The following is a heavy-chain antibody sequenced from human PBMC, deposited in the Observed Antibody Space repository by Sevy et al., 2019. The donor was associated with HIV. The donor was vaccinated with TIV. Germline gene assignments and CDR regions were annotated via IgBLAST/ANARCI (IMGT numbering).Heavy chain of an antibody. J-gene: IGHJ6*03. D-gene: IGHD5-12*01. CDR2: IGGSGGST. V-gene: IGHV3-23*01. Sequence: GGSLRLSCAASGFTFSSYAMSWVRQAPGKGLEWVSAIGGSGGSTYYADSVKGRFTISRDNSKNTLYLQMNSLRAEDTAVYYCAKRKMATITYYYYYYMDVWGKGTTVTVSS. CDR1: GFTFSSYA. CDR3: AKRKMATITYYYYYYMDV.